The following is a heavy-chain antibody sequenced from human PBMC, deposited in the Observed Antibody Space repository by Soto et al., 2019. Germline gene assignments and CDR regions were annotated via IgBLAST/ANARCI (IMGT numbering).Heavy chain of an antibody. CDR3: ASALDIVATPYYFDY. J-gene: IGHJ4*02. Sequence: PGGSLRLSCAASGFTFDDYAMHWVRQAPGKGLEWVSGISWNSGSIGYADSVKGRFTISRDNAKNSLYLQMNSLRAEDTALYYCASALDIVATPYYFDYWGQGTLVTVSS. CDR2: ISWNSGSI. D-gene: IGHD5-12*01. CDR1: GFTFDDYA. V-gene: IGHV3-9*01.